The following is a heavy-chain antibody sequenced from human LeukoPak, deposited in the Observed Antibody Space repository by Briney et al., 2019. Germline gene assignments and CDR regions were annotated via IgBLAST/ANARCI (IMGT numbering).Heavy chain of an antibody. Sequence: GGSLRLSCAASGFTFSSYWMHWVRHAPGKGRVWVSRINSDGGSTTYADSVKGRFTISRDNAKNTLYLQMNSLRAEDTAVYYCARAYIVVVPAAVRDFWFDPWGQGTLVTVSS. V-gene: IGHV3-74*01. J-gene: IGHJ5*02. CDR2: INSDGGST. CDR1: GFTFSSYW. D-gene: IGHD2-2*01. CDR3: ARAYIVVVPAAVRDFWFDP.